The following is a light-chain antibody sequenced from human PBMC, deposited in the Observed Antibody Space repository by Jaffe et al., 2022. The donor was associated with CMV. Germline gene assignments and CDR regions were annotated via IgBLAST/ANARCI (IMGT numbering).Light chain of an antibody. CDR2: DVS. CDR1: SSDVGGYNS. Sequence: QSALTQPASVSGSPGQSITISCTGSSSDVGGYNSVSWYQQHPGEAPKLMIFDVSNRPSGVSNRFSGSKSGNTASLTISGLQAEDEADYYCCSFTISNMWVFGGGTKVTVL. V-gene: IGLV2-14*03. J-gene: IGLJ3*02. CDR3: CSFTISNMWV.